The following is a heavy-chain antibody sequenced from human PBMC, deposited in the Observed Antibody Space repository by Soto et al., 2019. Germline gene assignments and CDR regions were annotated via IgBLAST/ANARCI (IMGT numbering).Heavy chain of an antibody. Sequence: LRLSCAASGFTFSSYSMNWVRQAPGKGLEWVSSISSSSSYIYYADSVKGRFTISRDNAKNSLYLQMNSLRAEDTAVYYCARARISDTAMASNYWGQGTLVTVSS. CDR2: ISSSSSYI. J-gene: IGHJ4*02. CDR3: ARARISDTAMASNY. V-gene: IGHV3-21*01. D-gene: IGHD5-18*01. CDR1: GFTFSSYS.